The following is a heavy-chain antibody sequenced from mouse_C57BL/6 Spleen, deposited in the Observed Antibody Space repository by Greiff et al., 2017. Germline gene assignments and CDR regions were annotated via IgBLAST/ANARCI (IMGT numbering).Heavy chain of an antibody. CDR2: IYPGDGDT. J-gene: IGHJ2*01. CDR3: ARDWDGY. V-gene: IGHV1-80*01. CDR1: GYAFSSYW. Sequence: VQLQQSGASVKISCKASGYAFSSYWMNWVKQRPGKGLEWIGQIYPGDGDTNYNGKFKGKATLTADKSSSTAYMQLSSLTSEDSAVYFCARDWDGYWGQGTTLTVSS. D-gene: IGHD4-1*01.